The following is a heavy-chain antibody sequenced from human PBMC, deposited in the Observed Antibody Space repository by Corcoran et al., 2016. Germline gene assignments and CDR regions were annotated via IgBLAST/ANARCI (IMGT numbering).Heavy chain of an antibody. J-gene: IGHJ2*01. V-gene: IGHV4-34*01. D-gene: IGHD3-10*01. CDR2: MNHRGST. CDR1: GGSFSGYS. Sequence: QVQLQQWGAGLLKPSETLSLTCAVYGGSFSGYSWSWIRQPPGKGLEWVGEMNHRGSTKYNPSLKSRVTITLDTSRNQFSLNLSSGTAADTAVYYCARHVDRGWYFDLWGRDTLVTVSS. CDR3: ARHVDRGWYFDL.